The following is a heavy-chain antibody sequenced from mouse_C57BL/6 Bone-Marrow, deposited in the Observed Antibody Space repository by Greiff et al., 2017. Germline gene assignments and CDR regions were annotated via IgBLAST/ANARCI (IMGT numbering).Heavy chain of an antibody. D-gene: IGHD2-4*01. CDR1: GFTFSDYG. V-gene: IGHV5-15*04. Sequence: EVMLVESGGGLVQPGGSLKLSCAASGFTFSDYGMAWVRQAPRTGPEWVAFISNLAYSIYYADTVTGRFTIARENAKNTLYLERSSLRSEDTAMYYCARYDYDGYAMDYWGQGTSVTVSS. CDR3: ARYDYDGYAMDY. J-gene: IGHJ4*01. CDR2: ISNLAYSI.